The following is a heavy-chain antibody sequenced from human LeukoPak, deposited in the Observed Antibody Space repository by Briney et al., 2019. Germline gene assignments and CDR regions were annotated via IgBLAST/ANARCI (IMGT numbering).Heavy chain of an antibody. CDR1: GGSISSYY. Sequence: SETLSLTCTVSGGSISSYYWSWIRQPPGKGLGWIGYIYYSGSTNYNPSLKSRVTISVDTSKNQFSLKLSSVTAADTAVYYCARFRKTYYYDSSGYLHGWFDPWGRGTLVTVSS. D-gene: IGHD3-22*01. J-gene: IGHJ5*02. V-gene: IGHV4-59*12. CDR3: ARFRKTYYYDSSGYLHGWFDP. CDR2: IYYSGST.